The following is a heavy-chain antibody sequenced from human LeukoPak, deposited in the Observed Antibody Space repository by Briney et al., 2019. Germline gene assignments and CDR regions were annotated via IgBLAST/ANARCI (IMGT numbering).Heavy chain of an antibody. CDR3: TRGAARTGYYTPGDAFDI. CDR1: GFTFGNYA. D-gene: IGHD3/OR15-3a*01. J-gene: IGHJ3*02. CDR2: IRSKAYGGTT. V-gene: IGHV3-49*04. Sequence: GGSLRLSCTASGFTFGNYAMSWGRHAPRQGQEWVWFIRSKAYGGTTEYAAPVKGGFTISRDDSKSIAYPQMTSPKPEATAAYYCTRGAARTGYYTPGDAFDIWGQGTMVTVSS.